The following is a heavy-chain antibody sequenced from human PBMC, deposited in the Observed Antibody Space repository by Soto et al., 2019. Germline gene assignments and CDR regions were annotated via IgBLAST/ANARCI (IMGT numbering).Heavy chain of an antibody. CDR1: GFTFSSYA. D-gene: IGHD6-13*01. CDR2: ISSNGGST. V-gene: IGHV3-64D*08. Sequence: HPGGSLRLSCSASGFTFSSYAMHWVRQAPGKGLEYVSAISSNGGSTYYADSVKGRFTISRDNSKNTLYLQMSSLRAEDTAVYYCVRWAAAGPYYYYGMDVWGQGTTVTVSS. J-gene: IGHJ6*02. CDR3: VRWAAAGPYYYYGMDV.